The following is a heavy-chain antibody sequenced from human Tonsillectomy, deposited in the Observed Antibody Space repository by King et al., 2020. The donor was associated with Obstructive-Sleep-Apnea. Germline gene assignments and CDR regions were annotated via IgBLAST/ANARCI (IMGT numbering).Heavy chain of an antibody. CDR1: GFTFSAYA. Sequence: DVQLVESGGGLVQPGGSLRLSCAASGFTFSAYAMSWVRQAPGKGLEWVSGISGNGDSTYYADSVKGRFPISRDNSKNTLYLQMNSLRAEDTAVYYCAKGFRFGELLPFDFWGQGTLVTVSS. CDR2: ISGNGDST. J-gene: IGHJ4*02. CDR3: AKGFRFGELLPFDF. D-gene: IGHD3-10*01. V-gene: IGHV3-23*04.